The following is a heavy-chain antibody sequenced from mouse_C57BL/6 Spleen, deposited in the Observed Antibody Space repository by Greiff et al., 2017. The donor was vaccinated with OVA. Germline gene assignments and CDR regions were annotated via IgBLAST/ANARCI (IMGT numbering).Heavy chain of an antibody. Sequence: EVKLVESGGGLVQPGGSMKLSCVASGFTFSNYWMNWVRQSPEKGLEWVAQIRLKSDNYATHYAESVKGRFTISRDDSKSSVYLQMNNLRAEDTGIYYCTEVLGYWYFDVWGTGTTVTVSS. CDR1: GFTFSNYW. V-gene: IGHV6-3*01. D-gene: IGHD2-14*01. CDR3: TEVLGYWYFDV. J-gene: IGHJ1*03. CDR2: IRLKSDNYAT.